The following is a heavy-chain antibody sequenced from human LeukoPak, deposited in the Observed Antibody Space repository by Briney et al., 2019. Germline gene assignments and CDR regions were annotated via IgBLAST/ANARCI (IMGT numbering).Heavy chain of an antibody. CDR2: MNPNSGNT. CDR3: ARAMYYYDSEDAFDI. Sequence: ASVKVSCKASGYTFTSYDINWVRQATGRGLEWMGWMNPNSGNTGYAQKFQGGVTMTRNTSISTAYMELSSLRSEDTAVYYCARAMYYYDSEDAFDIWGQGTMVTVSS. V-gene: IGHV1-8*01. J-gene: IGHJ3*02. D-gene: IGHD3-22*01. CDR1: GYTFTSYD.